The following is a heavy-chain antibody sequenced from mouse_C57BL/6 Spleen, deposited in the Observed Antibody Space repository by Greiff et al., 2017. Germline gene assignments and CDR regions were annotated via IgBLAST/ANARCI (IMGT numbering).Heavy chain of an antibody. D-gene: IGHD1-1*01. Sequence: VKLQQPGTELVKPGASVKLSCKASGYTFTSYWMHWVKQRPGQGLEWIGNINPSNGGTNYNEKFKSKATLTVDKSSSTAYMQLSSLTSEDSAVYYCARSITTVVADFDYWGQGTTLTVSS. J-gene: IGHJ2*01. CDR3: ARSITTVVADFDY. CDR1: GYTFTSYW. V-gene: IGHV1-53*01. CDR2: INPSNGGT.